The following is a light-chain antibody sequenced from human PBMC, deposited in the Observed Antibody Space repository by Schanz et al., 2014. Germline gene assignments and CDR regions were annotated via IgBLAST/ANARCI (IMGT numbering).Light chain of an antibody. CDR2: EVN. V-gene: IGLV2-23*02. CDR3: CSYAGSRNWV. Sequence: QSALTQPASVSGSPGQSITISCTGGSSDVGGYNLVSWYQQYPGKAPKLMIYEVNKRPSGVSNRFSGSKSGNTASMTISGLQAEDEADYYCCSYAGSRNWVLGGGTKLTVL. CDR1: SSDVGGYNL. J-gene: IGLJ2*01.